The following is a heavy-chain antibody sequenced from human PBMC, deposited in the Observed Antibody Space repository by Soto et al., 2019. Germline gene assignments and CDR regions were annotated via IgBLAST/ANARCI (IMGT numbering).Heavy chain of an antibody. CDR1: GYPLTSYA. CDR2: INAGNGNT. J-gene: IGHJ5*02. V-gene: IGHV1-3*01. Sequence: XSVKVACKASGYPLTSYAMHWVRQAPGQRLEWMGWINAGNGNTKYSQKFQGRVTITRDTSASTAYMELSSLRSEDTAVYYCARGARASSGYYYRRWLDPWAQGTLVTVSS. D-gene: IGHD3-22*01. CDR3: ARGARASSGYYYRRWLDP.